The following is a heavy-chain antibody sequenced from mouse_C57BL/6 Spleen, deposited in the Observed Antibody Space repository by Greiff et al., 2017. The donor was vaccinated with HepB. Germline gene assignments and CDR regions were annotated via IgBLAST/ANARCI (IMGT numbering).Heavy chain of an antibody. CDR2: IHPNSGST. D-gene: IGHD4-1*01. J-gene: IGHJ1*03. Sequence: QVQLQQPGAELVKPGASVKLSCKASGYTFTSYWMHWVKQRPGQGLEWIGMIHPNSGSTNYNEKFKSKATLTVDKSSSTAYMQLSSLTSEDSAVYYCAWTWDGGYFDVWGTGTTVTVSS. V-gene: IGHV1-64*01. CDR1: GYTFTSYW. CDR3: AWTWDGGYFDV.